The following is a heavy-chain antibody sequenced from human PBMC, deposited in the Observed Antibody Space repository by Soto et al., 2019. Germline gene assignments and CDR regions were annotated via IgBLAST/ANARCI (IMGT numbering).Heavy chain of an antibody. CDR2: IYYSGST. CDR3: ERGWSSSLLHP. D-gene: IGHD6-6*01. CDR1: GGSISSYY. V-gene: IGHV4-59*01. J-gene: IGHJ5*02. Sequence: SETLSLTCTVSGGSISSYYWSWIRQPPGKGLEWIGYIYYSGSTNYNPSLKSRVTISVDTSKNQFSLKLSSATAADTAVYYCERGWSSSLLHPWGQGTLATVSS.